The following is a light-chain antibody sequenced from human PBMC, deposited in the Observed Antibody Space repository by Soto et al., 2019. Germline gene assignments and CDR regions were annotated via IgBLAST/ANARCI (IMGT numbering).Light chain of an antibody. J-gene: IGKJ1*01. CDR3: QQYYNTPQN. Sequence: DIVMTQSPDSLAVSLGERATINCKSSQSILYSPNNKNYLAWYQQKPGQPPKLLIYWASTRESGVPDRYSDSGSGTDLTLTISSLQAADVAVYYCQQYYNTPQNFGQGTKVEIK. CDR2: WAS. CDR1: QSILYSPNNKNY. V-gene: IGKV4-1*01.